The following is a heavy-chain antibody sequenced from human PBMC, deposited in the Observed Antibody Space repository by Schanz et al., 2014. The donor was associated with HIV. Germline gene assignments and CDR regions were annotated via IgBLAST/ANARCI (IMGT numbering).Heavy chain of an antibody. V-gene: IGHV3-30*18. CDR1: RFSFRGYG. D-gene: IGHD6-6*01. Sequence: QVQLVESGGGVVQPGRSLILSCAASRFSFRGYGMHWVRQTPGKGLEWVAVISYDGSNKYYVDYVKGRFTISRDDSKNTMYLQMNRLRAEDTAVYSCAKDRSSSTYKYNGLEVWGQGTTVTVSS. CDR3: AKDRSSSTYKYNGLEV. J-gene: IGHJ6*02. CDR2: ISYDGSNK.